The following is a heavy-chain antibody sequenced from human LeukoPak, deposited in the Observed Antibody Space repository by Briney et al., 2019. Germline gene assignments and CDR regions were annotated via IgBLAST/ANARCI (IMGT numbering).Heavy chain of an antibody. V-gene: IGHV1-2*02. J-gene: IGHJ3*01. CDR1: GYTFTGYY. CDR2: IYPDSGGT. Sequence: ASVKVSCKASGYTFTGYYIHWVRQAPGQGLEWMGWIYPDSGGTYYAQRFQGGVTMTRDTSINTAYMALSRLRSDDSAVYYCARGGGNLPIYAFDFWGQGSMVTVSS. D-gene: IGHD4-23*01. CDR3: ARGGGNLPIYAFDF.